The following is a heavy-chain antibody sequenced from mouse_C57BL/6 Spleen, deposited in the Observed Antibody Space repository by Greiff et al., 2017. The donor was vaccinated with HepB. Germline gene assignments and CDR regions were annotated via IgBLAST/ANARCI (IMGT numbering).Heavy chain of an antibody. Sequence: QVQLQQPGAELVRPGSSVKLSCKASGYTFTSYWMHWVKQRPIQGLEWIGNIDPSDSETHYNQKFKDKATLTVDKSSSTAYMQLSSLTSEDSAVYYCARDYDALYFDYGGQGTTLTVSS. CDR2: IDPSDSET. J-gene: IGHJ2*01. D-gene: IGHD2-4*01. V-gene: IGHV1-52*01. CDR1: GYTFTSYW. CDR3: ARDYDALYFDY.